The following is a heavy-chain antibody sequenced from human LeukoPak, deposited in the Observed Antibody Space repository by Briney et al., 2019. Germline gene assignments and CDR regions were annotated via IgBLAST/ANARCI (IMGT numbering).Heavy chain of an antibody. CDR2: IKQDGSEK. V-gene: IGHV3-7*01. CDR1: GFTSTTYW. CDR3: ARVNYGDYERMYYYYMDV. Sequence: GGSLRLSCATSGFTSTTYWISWVRQAPGKGLEWVANIKQDGSEKYYVDSVKGRFTISRVNAKNSLDLQMNSLRAEDTAVYYCARVNYGDYERMYYYYMDVWGTGTTVTVSS. J-gene: IGHJ6*03. D-gene: IGHD4-17*01.